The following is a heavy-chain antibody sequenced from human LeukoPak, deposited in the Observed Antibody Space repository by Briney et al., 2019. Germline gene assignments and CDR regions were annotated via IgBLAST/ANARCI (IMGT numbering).Heavy chain of an antibody. CDR1: GGSISSYY. Sequence: SETLSLTCTVAGGSISSYYWSWIRQPPGKGLEGIGSIYYSGSTYYNPSLKSRVIISVDTSKNQFSLKLSSVTAADTAVYYCARSDYYGSGSYPHYFDSWGQGTLVTVS. V-gene: IGHV4-39*07. CDR3: ARSDYYGSGSYPHYFDS. CDR2: IYYSGST. J-gene: IGHJ4*02. D-gene: IGHD3-10*01.